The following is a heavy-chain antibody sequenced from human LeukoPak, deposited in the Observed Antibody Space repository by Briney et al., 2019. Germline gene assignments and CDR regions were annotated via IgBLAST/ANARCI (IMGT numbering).Heavy chain of an antibody. Sequence: PGGSLRLSCAASGFTFNSYAMSWVRQAPGKGLEWVSGISGSGVSTFYADSVKGRFTISRDNSKNTLYLQMKNLRAWDTAIYYCTKESPYGDYVSWGQGTLVTVSS. J-gene: IGHJ5*02. CDR2: ISGSGVST. CDR1: GFTFNSYA. CDR3: TKESPYGDYVS. V-gene: IGHV3-23*01. D-gene: IGHD4-17*01.